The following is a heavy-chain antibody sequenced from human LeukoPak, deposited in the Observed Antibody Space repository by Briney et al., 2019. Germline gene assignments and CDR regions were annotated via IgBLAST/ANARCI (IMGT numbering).Heavy chain of an antibody. CDR2: ISAYNGDT. V-gene: IGHV1-18*01. CDR1: GYTFTSYG. D-gene: IGHD3-10*01. J-gene: IGHJ4*02. Sequence: ASVKVSCTTSGYTFTSYGISGVRQAPGQRLEYMGWISAYNGDTNYAQKLQGRVTMTTDTSTSTAYMELSSLRYDDTAMYYCAVRSGTYPYYFDYWGQGTLVTVSS. CDR3: AVRSGTYPYYFDY.